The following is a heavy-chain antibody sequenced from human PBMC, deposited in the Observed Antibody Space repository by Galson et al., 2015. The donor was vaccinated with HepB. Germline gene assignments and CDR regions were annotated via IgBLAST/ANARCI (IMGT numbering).Heavy chain of an antibody. CDR3: AKGTTNIDY. CDR2: ISGSGGST. D-gene: IGHD1-1*01. CDR1: GFTFRSHA. Sequence: SLRLSCAASGFTFRSHAMNWVRQAPGKGLEWVSGISGSGGSTYYADSVKGRFTISRDNSKNTLYLQMNSLRAEDTAVYFCAKGTTNIDYWGQGTLVTVSS. V-gene: IGHV3-23*01. J-gene: IGHJ4*02.